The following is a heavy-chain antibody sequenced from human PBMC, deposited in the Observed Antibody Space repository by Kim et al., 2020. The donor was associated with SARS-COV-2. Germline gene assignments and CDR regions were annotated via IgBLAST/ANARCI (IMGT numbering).Heavy chain of an antibody. D-gene: IGHD3-9*01. J-gene: IGHJ6*02. CDR3: ARDIGEEEDILTGWYYYGMDV. V-gene: IGHV1-3*01. CDR1: GYTFTSYA. Sequence: ASVKGSCKASGYTFTSYAMHWVRQAPGQRLEWMGWINAGNGNTKYSQKFQGRVTITRDTSASTAYMELRSLRSEDTAVYYCARDIGEEEDILTGWYYYGMDVWGQRTTVTVSS. CDR2: INAGNGNT.